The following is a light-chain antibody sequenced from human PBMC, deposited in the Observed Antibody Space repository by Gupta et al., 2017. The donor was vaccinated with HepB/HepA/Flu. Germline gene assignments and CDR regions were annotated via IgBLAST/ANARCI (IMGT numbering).Light chain of an antibody. V-gene: IGKV1-5*03. CDR3: QQYRT. J-gene: IGKJ1*01. CDR2: KAS. Sequence: DIQMTQSPSTLSASVGDRVTITCRASQSISSWLAWYQQKPGKAPKLLIYKASSLESGVPSRFSGSGSGTEFTLTISILQPDDVATYYCQQYRTFGQGTKVEIK. CDR1: QSISSW.